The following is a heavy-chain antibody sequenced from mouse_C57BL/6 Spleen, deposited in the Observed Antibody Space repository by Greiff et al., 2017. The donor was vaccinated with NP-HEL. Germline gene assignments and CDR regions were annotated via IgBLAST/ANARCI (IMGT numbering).Heavy chain of an antibody. V-gene: IGHV3-6*01. CDR2: ISYDGSN. D-gene: IGHD2-4*01. CDR1: GYSITSGYY. J-gene: IGHJ1*03. Sequence: VQLQQSGPGLVKPSQSLSLTCSVTGYSITSGYYWNWIRQFPGNKLEWMGYISYDGSNNYNPSLKNRISITRDTSKNQFFLKLNSVTTEDTATYYCARGYDYDDWYFDVWGTGTTVTVSS. CDR3: ARGYDYDDWYFDV.